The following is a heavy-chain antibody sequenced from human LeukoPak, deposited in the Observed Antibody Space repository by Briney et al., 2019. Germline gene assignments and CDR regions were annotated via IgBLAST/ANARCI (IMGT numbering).Heavy chain of an antibody. V-gene: IGHV1-69*05. CDR3: TRGPSMILYYYYMAV. Sequence: GSSVKVSCKASGDTFSSYAISRVRQAPGQGLEGMRGIIPICGTANYAQKFQGRVTITTDESTSTAYMELSSLRSEDTAVYYCTRGPSMILYYYYMAVWGKGTTVPVSS. D-gene: IGHD3-22*01. CDR2: IIPICGTA. CDR1: GDTFSSYA. J-gene: IGHJ6*03.